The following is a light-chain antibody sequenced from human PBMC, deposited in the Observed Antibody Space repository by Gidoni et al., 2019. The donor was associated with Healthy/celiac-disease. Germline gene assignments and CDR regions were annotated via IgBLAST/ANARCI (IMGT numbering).Light chain of an antibody. V-gene: IGKV1-9*01. CDR1: QGISSY. Sequence: DILLTQSPSFLSASVGDRVTITCRASQGISSYLAWYQQKPGKAPKLLIYAASTLQSGVPSRFSGSGSGTEFTLTISSLQPEDFATYYCQQLNSYPQTFXXXTKVEIK. J-gene: IGKJ1*01. CDR2: AAS. CDR3: QQLNSYPQT.